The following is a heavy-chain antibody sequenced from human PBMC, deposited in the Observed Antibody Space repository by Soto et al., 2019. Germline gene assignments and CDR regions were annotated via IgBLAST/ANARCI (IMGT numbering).Heavy chain of an antibody. Sequence: SETLSLTCTVSGGSVSNSNYYWGWIRQSPGKGLEWIGSVYYRGRSYSKSSVKSRVTISVDTSKNQFSLNLNSVTASDTAVYYCVSQRTSGQYSDLYFDSWGQGALVTVSS. D-gene: IGHD2-15*01. J-gene: IGHJ4*02. CDR3: VSQRTSGQYSDLYFDS. V-gene: IGHV4-39*01. CDR2: VYYRGRS. CDR1: GGSVSNSNYY.